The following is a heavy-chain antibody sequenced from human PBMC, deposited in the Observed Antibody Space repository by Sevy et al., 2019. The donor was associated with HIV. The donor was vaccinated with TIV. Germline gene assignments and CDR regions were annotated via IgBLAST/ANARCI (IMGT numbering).Heavy chain of an antibody. J-gene: IGHJ4*02. CDR3: ARGTVTTGFSTFDY. CDR2: IYTSGST. V-gene: IGHV4-61*02. CDR1: GGSISSGSDY. Sequence: SETLSLTCTVSGGSISSGSDYWSWIRQPAGKGLEWIGRIYTSGSTNYNPSRKSRVTISVNTSNNQFSLKLSSVTAADTAVYYCARGTVTTGFSTFDYWGQGTLVTVSS. D-gene: IGHD4-17*01.